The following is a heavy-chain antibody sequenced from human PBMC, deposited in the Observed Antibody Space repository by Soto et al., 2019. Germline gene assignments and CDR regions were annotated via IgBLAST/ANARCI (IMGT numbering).Heavy chain of an antibody. V-gene: IGHV3-23*01. J-gene: IGHJ4*02. CDR1: GFTFSSYA. Sequence: EVQLLESGGGLVQPGGSLRLSCAASGFTFSSYAMSWVRQAPGKGLEWVSAISGSGGSTYYADSVKGRFTISRDNSKNTLYLQMNSLRAEDTAVYYCAKENLLMEAVAGIGWGYWGQGTLVTVSS. CDR3: AKENLLMEAVAGIGWGY. D-gene: IGHD6-19*01. CDR2: ISGSGGST.